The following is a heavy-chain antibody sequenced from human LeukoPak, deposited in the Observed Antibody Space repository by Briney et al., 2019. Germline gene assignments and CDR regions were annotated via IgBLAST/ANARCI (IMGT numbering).Heavy chain of an antibody. Sequence: GGSLRLSCAASGFTFSKYWMLWVRQAPGKGLESVSRINTDGTVTTYAASVKGRFTVSRDNADNTMFLKMNSVRDEDAAVYYCATKQRLATPQDSWGQGTPVTVSP. CDR1: GFTFSKYW. CDR2: INTDGTVT. D-gene: IGHD5-24*01. J-gene: IGHJ4*02. V-gene: IGHV3-74*01. CDR3: ATKQRLATPQDS.